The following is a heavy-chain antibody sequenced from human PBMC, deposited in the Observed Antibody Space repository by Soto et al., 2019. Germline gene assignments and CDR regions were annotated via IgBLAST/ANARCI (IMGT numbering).Heavy chain of an antibody. D-gene: IGHD2-2*01. CDR3: ARGRGCSTGCHNFDY. V-gene: IGHV3-7*01. CDR2: IKQDGSEK. CDR1: GFTFSSYW. J-gene: IGHJ4*02. Sequence: EVQLVESGGGLVQPGGSLRLSCAASGFTFSSYWMSWVRQAPGKGLEWVANIKQDGSEKYYVDSVKGRFTISRDNDKNSVYLQMNSLRAEDTAVYYCARGRGCSTGCHNFDYWGQGTLVTVSS.